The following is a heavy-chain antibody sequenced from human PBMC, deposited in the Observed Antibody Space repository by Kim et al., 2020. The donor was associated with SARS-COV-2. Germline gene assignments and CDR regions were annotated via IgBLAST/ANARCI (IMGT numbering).Heavy chain of an antibody. Sequence: GGSLRLSCAASGFTFSSYSMNWVRQAPGKGLEWVSSISSSSSYIYYADSVKGRFTISRDNAKNSLYLQMNSLRAEDTAVYYCARGGYSSGWTGDYYYYGMDVCGQGTTVTVSS. CDR3: ARGGYSSGWTGDYYYYGMDV. CDR1: GFTFSSYS. CDR2: ISSSSSYI. J-gene: IGHJ6*02. D-gene: IGHD6-19*01. V-gene: IGHV3-21*01.